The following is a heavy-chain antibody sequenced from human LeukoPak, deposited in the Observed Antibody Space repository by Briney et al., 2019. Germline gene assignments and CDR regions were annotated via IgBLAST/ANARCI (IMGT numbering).Heavy chain of an antibody. V-gene: IGHV4-30-2*01. D-gene: IGHD3-3*01. CDR3: ARTGGGRFRYYYYYMDV. CDR2: IYHSGST. Sequence: SETLSLTCTVSGGSISSGGYYWSWIRQPPGKGLEWIGYIYHSGSTYYNPSLKSRVTISVDRSKNQFSLKLSSVTAADTAVYYCARTGGGRFRYYYYYMDVWGKGTTVTVSS. J-gene: IGHJ6*03. CDR1: GGSISSGGYY.